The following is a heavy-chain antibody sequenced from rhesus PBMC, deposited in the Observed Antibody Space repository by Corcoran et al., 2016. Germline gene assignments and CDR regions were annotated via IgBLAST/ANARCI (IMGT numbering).Heavy chain of an antibody. Sequence: QVQLQESGPGVVKPSETLSLTCAVSGASISSGYDWSWIRQSPGKGLELIGYIHGNSGSTNYNPSLKPRITISEDASKNQFSLKLISVTAADTAVYYCARDGYYYSGTYPLDYWGQGVLVTVSS. D-gene: IGHD3-16*01. CDR3: ARDGYYYSGTYPLDY. CDR2: IHGNSGST. CDR1: GASISSGYD. V-gene: IGHV4-76*01. J-gene: IGHJ4*01.